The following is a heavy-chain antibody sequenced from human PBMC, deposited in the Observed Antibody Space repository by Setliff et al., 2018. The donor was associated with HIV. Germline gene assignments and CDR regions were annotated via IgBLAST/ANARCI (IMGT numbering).Heavy chain of an antibody. CDR3: AREPHELRYFDWLLYPAYYYYGMDV. V-gene: IGHV3-23*01. D-gene: IGHD3-9*01. Sequence: GGSLRLSCAASGFTFSSYAMSWVRQAPGKGLEWVSAISGSGGSTHYAGSVKGRFTISRDNSKNTLYLQMNSLRAEDTAVYYCAREPHELRYFDWLLYPAYYYYGMDVWGQGTTVTVSS. CDR2: ISGSGGST. J-gene: IGHJ6*02. CDR1: GFTFSSYA.